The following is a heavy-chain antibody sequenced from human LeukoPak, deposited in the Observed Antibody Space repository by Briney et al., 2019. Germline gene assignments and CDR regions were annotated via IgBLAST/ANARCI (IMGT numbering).Heavy chain of an antibody. V-gene: IGHV4-59*12. J-gene: IGHJ4*02. CDR1: GGSISSYY. D-gene: IGHD1-26*01. CDR3: ARGIVKWGATHLDY. Sequence: SETLSLTCTVSGGSISSYYWSWIRQPPGKGLEWIGYIYYSGSTNYNPSLKSRVTISVDRSKNQFSLKLSSVTAADTAVYYCARGIVKWGATHLDYWGQGTLVTVSS. CDR2: IYYSGST.